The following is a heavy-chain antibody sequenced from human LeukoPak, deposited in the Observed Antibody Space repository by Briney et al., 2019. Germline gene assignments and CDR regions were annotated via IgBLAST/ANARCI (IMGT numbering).Heavy chain of an antibody. J-gene: IGHJ4*02. CDR2: IYHSGST. CDR1: GYSISSGYY. D-gene: IGHD6-19*01. V-gene: IGHV4-38-2*02. CDR3: ASSKPPAHNRIAVAGTDY. Sequence: PSETLSLTCTVSGYSISSGYYWGWIRQPPGKGLEWIGSIYHSGSTYYNPSLKSRVTISVDTSKNQFSLKLSSVTAADTAVYYCASSKPPAHNRIAVAGTDYWGQGTLVTVPS.